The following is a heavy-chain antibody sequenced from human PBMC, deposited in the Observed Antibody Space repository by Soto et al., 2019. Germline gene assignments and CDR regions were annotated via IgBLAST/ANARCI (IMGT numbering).Heavy chain of an antibody. CDR2: IYYSGNS. CDR3: VRPGYAYFDY. J-gene: IGHJ4*02. D-gene: IGHD5-18*01. V-gene: IGHV4-30-4*01. Sequence: PSETLSLTCSISGGSFSNDDYYWSWIRQPPGKGLEWIGYIYYSGNSNYNPSLKSRVTLSVDTAKKQFSLRLRSVTAADTAVYYCVRPGYAYFDYWGQGLRVTVSS. CDR1: GGSFSNDDYY.